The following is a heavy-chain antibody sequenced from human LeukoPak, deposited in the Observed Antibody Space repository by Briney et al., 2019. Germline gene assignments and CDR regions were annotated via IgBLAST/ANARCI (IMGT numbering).Heavy chain of an antibody. CDR1: GGSISSSSYY. V-gene: IGHV4-39*07. Sequence: SETLSLTCTVSGGSISSSSYYWGWIRQPPGKGLEWIGSIYYSGSTYYNPSLKSRVTISVDTSKNQFSLKLSSVTAADTAVYYCASGGDSSGYYHEYFQHWGQGTLVTVSS. J-gene: IGHJ1*01. CDR2: IYYSGST. CDR3: ASGGDSSGYYHEYFQH. D-gene: IGHD3-22*01.